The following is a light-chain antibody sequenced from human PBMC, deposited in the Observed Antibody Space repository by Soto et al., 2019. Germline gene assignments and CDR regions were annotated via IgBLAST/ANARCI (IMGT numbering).Light chain of an antibody. CDR2: GAS. CDR3: QQYGALPPS. CDR1: QTVSNTY. Sequence: EIVLTQFPGALSLPPGEIVTLSCRASQTVSNTYLAWYQQKSGQAPKFRIYGASNRATGIQDRFSGSGSGTDFTPAISRLQTEDCVVYYCQQYGALPPSFGGGTKVEIK. J-gene: IGKJ4*01. V-gene: IGKV3-20*01.